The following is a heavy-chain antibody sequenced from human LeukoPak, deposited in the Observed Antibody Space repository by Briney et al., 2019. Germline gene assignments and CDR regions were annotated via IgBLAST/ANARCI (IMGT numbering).Heavy chain of an antibody. J-gene: IGHJ6*02. Sequence: GESLKISCKGSGYSFTSYWIGWVRQMPGKGLEWIGIIYPGDSDTSYSPSFQGQVTISADKSISTAYLQWSSLKASDTPMYYCASTVGCGGDCPYYYYGMDVWGQGTTVTVSS. CDR3: ASTVGCGGDCPYYYYGMDV. D-gene: IGHD2-21*02. V-gene: IGHV5-51*01. CDR2: IYPGDSDT. CDR1: GYSFTSYW.